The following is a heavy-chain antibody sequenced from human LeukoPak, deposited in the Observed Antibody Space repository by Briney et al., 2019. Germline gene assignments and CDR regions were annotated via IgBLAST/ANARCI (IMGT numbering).Heavy chain of an antibody. J-gene: IGHJ2*01. V-gene: IGHV3-30*02. CDR2: IRYDGSNK. Sequence: GGSLRLSCAASGFTFSSYGMHWVRQAPGKGLEWVAFIRYDGSNKYYADSVKGRFTISRDNSKNTLYLQMKSLRAEDTAVYYCAKDQGSAGYFDLWGRGTLVTVSS. CDR3: AKDQGSAGYFDL. D-gene: IGHD6-19*01. CDR1: GFTFSSYG.